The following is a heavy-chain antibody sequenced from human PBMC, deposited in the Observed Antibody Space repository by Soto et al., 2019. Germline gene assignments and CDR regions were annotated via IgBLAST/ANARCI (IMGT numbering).Heavy chain of an antibody. CDR2: SKSEDDGGSI. CDR3: ITQGLYLSGTY. V-gene: IGHV3-15*07. Sequence: EVQLVESGGGLVKPGGSLRLSCAASGFAFSKTWMNWVRQAPGNGLEWVGRSKSEDDGGSIDYATSVKSRFTTSRDDSANTLYLQMNSLKTEDTGVYFCITQGLYLSGTYWGHGSLVTVSS. D-gene: IGHD3-10*01. J-gene: IGHJ4*01. CDR1: GFAFSKTW.